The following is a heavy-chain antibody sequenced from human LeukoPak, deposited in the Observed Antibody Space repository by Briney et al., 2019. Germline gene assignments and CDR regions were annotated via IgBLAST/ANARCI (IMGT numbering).Heavy chain of an antibody. Sequence: SVKVSCNASGYTFTGYYMNWVRQDPGQRLEWMGRINPNSGGTNYAQQFRGRVSMTGAPSISTAYMELSRLRSDDTAVYYCARDRRWLQLYDYWGQGTLVTVSS. CDR3: ARDRRWLQLYDY. J-gene: IGHJ4*02. V-gene: IGHV1-2*06. CDR1: GYTFTGYY. CDR2: INPNSGGT. D-gene: IGHD5-24*01.